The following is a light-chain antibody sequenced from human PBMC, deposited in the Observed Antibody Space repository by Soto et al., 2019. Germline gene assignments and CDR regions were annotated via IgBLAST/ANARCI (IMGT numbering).Light chain of an antibody. J-gene: IGLJ1*01. CDR1: SSDVGGYNY. CDR3: SSYTNTGPYV. V-gene: IGLV2-14*01. CDR2: EVS. Sequence: QSVLTQPASVSGSPEQSITISCTGTSSDVGGYNYVSWYQQYPGKAPKLMIYEVSNRPSGVSNRFSGSKSGNTASLTISGLQAEDEADYYCSSYTNTGPYVFGTGTKLTVL.